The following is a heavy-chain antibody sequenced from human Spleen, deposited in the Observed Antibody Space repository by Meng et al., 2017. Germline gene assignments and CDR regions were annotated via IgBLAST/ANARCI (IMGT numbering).Heavy chain of an antibody. Sequence: VQCIEVGPEGNKPVASVKVSCKASGYTFAAFWIQWVGQAPGQGLEWMGRIDPKSDNTHYAQKFQGRVTMTRDTSISTAYMELSGLRSDDTAVYYCARDEDISAAGYLLGDFWGQGTLVTGSS. V-gene: IGHV1-2*06. J-gene: IGHJ4*02. CDR2: IDPKSDNT. CDR3: ARDEDISAAGYLLGDF. CDR1: GYTFAAFW. D-gene: IGHD6-13*01.